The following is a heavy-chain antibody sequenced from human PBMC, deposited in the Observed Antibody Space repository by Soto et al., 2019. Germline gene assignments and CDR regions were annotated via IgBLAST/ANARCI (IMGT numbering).Heavy chain of an antibody. CDR2: IWHDGSYK. V-gene: IGHV3-33*01. CDR3: ASGLPAAGYMAVGY. CDR1: GFTFSNYA. J-gene: IGHJ4*02. Sequence: QVHLVESGGGVVQPGRSLRLSCAASGFTFSNYAMHWVRQAPGKGLEWVAIIWHDGSYKYYADSVKGRFTISRDKSQNTQYLQMDSLRAEDTAVYYCASGLPAAGYMAVGYWGQGTLVTVSS. D-gene: IGHD6-25*01.